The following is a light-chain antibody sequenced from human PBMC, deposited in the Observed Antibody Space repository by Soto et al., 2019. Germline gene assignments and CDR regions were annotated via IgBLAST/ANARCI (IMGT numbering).Light chain of an antibody. CDR1: RSNIGDNT. J-gene: IGLJ1*01. V-gene: IGLV1-44*01. CDR2: YNN. CDR3: AAWGDSLKGYV. Sequence: QSVLTQPPSASGTPGQGVTLSCSGSRSNIGDNTVLWYQHLSGTAPKLLMYYNNQRPAGVPDRFSGSKSGTSASLAISGLQSDDEADYYCAAWGDSLKGYVFGTGTKVTVL.